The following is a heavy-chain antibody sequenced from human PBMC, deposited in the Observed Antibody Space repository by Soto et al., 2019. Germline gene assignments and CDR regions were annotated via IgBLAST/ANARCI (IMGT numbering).Heavy chain of an antibody. CDR2: INHSGRV. CDR3: STRAYDTNGYYRFDP. V-gene: IGHV4-34*01. Sequence: SETLSLTCAVYGGSFSGHSWTWIRQPPGKGLEWIGDINHSGRVNYTPSLKSRVTISLDTSKNQFSLTLSAVTAADAARYYCSTRAYDTNGYYRFDPWGQGTLVTVSS. J-gene: IGHJ5*01. D-gene: IGHD3-22*01. CDR1: GGSFSGHS.